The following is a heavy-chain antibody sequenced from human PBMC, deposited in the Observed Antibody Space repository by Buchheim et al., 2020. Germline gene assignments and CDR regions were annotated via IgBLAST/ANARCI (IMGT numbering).Heavy chain of an antibody. V-gene: IGHV3-74*01. CDR1: GFTFSNYW. CDR2: IESDGSSM. Sequence: EVQLVESGGGLVQPGGSLRPSCAASGFTFSNYWMYWVRQAPGKGLVWVSRIESDGSSMSYADSVKGRFTISRDNAKNTLYLQMSSLRAEDTAVYYCARGGVAAGFDCCGQGTL. J-gene: IGHJ4*02. D-gene: IGHD6-13*01. CDR3: ARGGVAAGFDC.